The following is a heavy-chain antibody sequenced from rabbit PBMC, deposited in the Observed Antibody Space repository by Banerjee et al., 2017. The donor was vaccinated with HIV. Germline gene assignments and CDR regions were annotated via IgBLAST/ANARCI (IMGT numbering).Heavy chain of an antibody. CDR2: IDSGSGNT. D-gene: IGHD6-1*01. Sequence: QQLEESGGGLVQPGGSLTLTCTASGFSFSSIYYMCWVRQAPGKGLEWIACIDSGSGNTYYASWVNGRLTGSKTSSTSVTLQMTSLTAADTATYFCARNRAFPFYTYGYTGYVYAGDLWGPGTLSPS. CDR1: GFSFSSIYY. V-gene: IGHV1S40*01. CDR3: ARNRAFPFYTYGYTGYVYAGDL. J-gene: IGHJ4*01.